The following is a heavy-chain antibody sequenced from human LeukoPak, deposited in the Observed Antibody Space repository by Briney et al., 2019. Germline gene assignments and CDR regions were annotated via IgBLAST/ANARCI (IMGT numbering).Heavy chain of an antibody. D-gene: IGHD5-18*01. V-gene: IGHV3-73*01. CDR1: GFTFSGSA. J-gene: IGHJ4*02. Sequence: GGSLRLSCAASGFTFSGSAMHWVRQASGKGLEWVGRIRSKANSYATAYAASVKGRFTISRDDSKNTAYLQMNSLRAEDTAVYYCARLGMGYSYGRKYYFDYWGQGTLVTVSS. CDR2: IRSKANSYAT. CDR3: ARLGMGYSYGRKYYFDY.